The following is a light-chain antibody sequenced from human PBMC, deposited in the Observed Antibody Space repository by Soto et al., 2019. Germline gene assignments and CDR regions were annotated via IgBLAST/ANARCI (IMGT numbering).Light chain of an antibody. CDR3: RQYGTSSWT. V-gene: IGKV3-20*01. Sequence: EVVLTQSPGTLSLSPGERATLSCRTSHSVSSNYLAWYQQKPGQSPKLLIYGASNRATGISDRFSGSGSATDFTLTISRLEPEDFAVYYCRQYGTSSWTFGPGTKVEIK. CDR2: GAS. J-gene: IGKJ1*01. CDR1: HSVSSNY.